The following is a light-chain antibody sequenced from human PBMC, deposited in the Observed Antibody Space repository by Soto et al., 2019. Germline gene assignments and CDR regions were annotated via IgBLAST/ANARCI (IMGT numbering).Light chain of an antibody. V-gene: IGKV3-20*01. J-gene: IGKJ2*01. CDR1: QTFSSNY. CDR2: GAS. Sequence: EIVLTQSPGTLSLSPGERASLSCRASQTFSSNYLGWYQQKPGQAPRLLIYGASSRATGIPDRFSGSGSGTDFTLTISRLEPEDFAVYYCHQYGSSPFTFGQGTKLEIK. CDR3: HQYGSSPFT.